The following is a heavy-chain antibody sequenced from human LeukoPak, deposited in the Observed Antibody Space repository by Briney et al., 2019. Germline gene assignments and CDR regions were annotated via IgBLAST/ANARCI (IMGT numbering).Heavy chain of an antibody. Sequence: GESLKISCKGSGYSFTSYWIGWVRQMPGKGLEWMGITYPGDSDTRYSPSFQGQVTISADKSISTAYLQWSSLKASDTAMYYCARHNKGYSYGYASGYYYYYMDVWGKGTTVTVSS. J-gene: IGHJ6*03. CDR2: TYPGDSDT. CDR1: GYSFTSYW. CDR3: ARHNKGYSYGYASGYYYYYMDV. V-gene: IGHV5-51*01. D-gene: IGHD5-18*01.